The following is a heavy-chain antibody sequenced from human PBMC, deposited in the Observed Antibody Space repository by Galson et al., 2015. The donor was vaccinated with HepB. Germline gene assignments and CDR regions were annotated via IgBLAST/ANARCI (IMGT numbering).Heavy chain of an antibody. D-gene: IGHD3-10*01. J-gene: IGHJ4*02. CDR1: GFTFSSYG. Sequence: SLRLSCAASGFTFSSYGMHWVRQAPGKGLEWVAVIWYDGSNKYYADSVKGRFTISRDNSKNTLYLQMNSLRAEDTAVYYCARGSGSYYSLCYWGQGTLVTVSS. V-gene: IGHV3-33*01. CDR2: IWYDGSNK. CDR3: ARGSGSYYSLCY.